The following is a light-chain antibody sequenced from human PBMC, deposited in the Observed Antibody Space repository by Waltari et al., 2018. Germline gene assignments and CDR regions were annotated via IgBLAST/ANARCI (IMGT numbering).Light chain of an antibody. V-gene: IGLV3-19*01. J-gene: IGLJ1*01. CDR3: SSHTSTVPHV. Sequence: SSELTQDPAVSVALGQTVRITCQGDSLRTSYAGWYQLKPGQAPVLVMFGKDKRPSGIPDRFSGYSSGTTSSLTITGAQAEDEADYYCSSHTSTVPHVFGTGTRVTV. CDR2: GKD. CDR1: SLRTSY.